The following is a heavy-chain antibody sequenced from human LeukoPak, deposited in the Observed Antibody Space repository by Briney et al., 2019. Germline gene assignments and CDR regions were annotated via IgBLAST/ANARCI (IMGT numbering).Heavy chain of an antibody. V-gene: IGHV5-51*01. CDR2: IYPGDSDT. Sequence: GESLKISCKGSGYSFTSYWIGWVRQMPGKRLEWMGIIYPGDSDTRYSPSFQGQVTISADKSISTAYLQWSSLKASDTAMYYCARMTYYYGSGSYPDNWFDPWGQGTLVTVSS. CDR3: ARMTYYYGSGSYPDNWFDP. D-gene: IGHD3-10*01. CDR1: GYSFTSYW. J-gene: IGHJ5*02.